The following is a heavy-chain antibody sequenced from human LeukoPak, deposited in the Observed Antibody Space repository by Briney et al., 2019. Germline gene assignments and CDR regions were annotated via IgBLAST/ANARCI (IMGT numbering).Heavy chain of an antibody. D-gene: IGHD1-26*01. CDR2: IYPSGST. J-gene: IGHJ4*02. V-gene: IGHV4-4*07. CDR1: GVSITNYY. CDR3: ARDLHSGNYYWLDY. Sequence: NPSETLSLTCTASGVSITNYYWSWIRQPPGKGLEWIGRIYPSGSTNYNPSLKSRVTMSVDTSKNQLSLKLSSVTAADTAVYYCARDLHSGNYYWLDYWGQGTLVTVSS.